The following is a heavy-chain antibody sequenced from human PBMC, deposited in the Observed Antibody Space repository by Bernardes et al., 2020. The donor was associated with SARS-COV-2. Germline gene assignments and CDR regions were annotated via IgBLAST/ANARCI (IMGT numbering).Heavy chain of an antibody. J-gene: IGHJ3*01. CDR1: GFTFSSYD. CDR2: ILHYGTDE. Sequence: GGSLRLSCAASGFTFSSYDMHWVRQPPGKGLDWVANILHYGTDENYADSVKGRFTIYRDNSKTTLYLQMSSLRTEDTAVYFCAKDHGYCSGGGTCNSDGFDLWGKGKMDTDS. CDR3: AKDHGYCSGGGTCNSDGFDL. V-gene: IGHV3-30*18. D-gene: IGHD2-15*01.